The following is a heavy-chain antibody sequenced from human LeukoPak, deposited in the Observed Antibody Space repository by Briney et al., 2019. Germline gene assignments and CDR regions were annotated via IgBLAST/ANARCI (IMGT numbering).Heavy chain of an antibody. D-gene: IGHD3-22*01. CDR2: FYKGGST. CDR1: SFTVNIKY. V-gene: IGHV3-53*01. J-gene: IGHJ4*02. Sequence: GGSLSLSCGASSFTVNIKYMRWVRQARGEGVEGVSVFYKGGSTYYADSVQGRFTISRDNSKNTMYLQMNSVRAEDTAVYYCAKEVRDYYDSSSYWGQGTLVTVSS. CDR3: AKEVRDYYDSSSY.